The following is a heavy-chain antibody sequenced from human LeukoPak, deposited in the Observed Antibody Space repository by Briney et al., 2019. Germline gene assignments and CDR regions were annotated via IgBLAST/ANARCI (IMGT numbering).Heavy chain of an antibody. CDR2: ISYDGSNK. CDR3: AKSQGLDP. J-gene: IGHJ5*02. CDR1: GFTFSSYG. V-gene: IGHV3-30*18. Sequence: GGSLRLSCAASGFTFSSYGVHWVRQAPGKGLEWVGVISYDGSNKYYADSVKGRFTISRDNSKNTLYLQMNSLRAEDTAVCYCAKSQGLDPWVQGTLVTVSS.